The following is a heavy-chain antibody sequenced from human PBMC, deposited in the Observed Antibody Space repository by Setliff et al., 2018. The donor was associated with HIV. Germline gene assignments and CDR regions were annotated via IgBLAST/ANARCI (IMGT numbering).Heavy chain of an antibody. V-gene: IGHV4-4*07. CDR1: GGSISSYY. J-gene: IGHJ4*02. Sequence: SETLSLTCTVSGGSISSYYWSGIRQPAGKGLEWTGRIYTSGSTNYNPSLKSRVTISVDTSKNQFSLKLTSVTAADTAVYYWAKSPGFTGYGGSGWGQGTLVTVSS. CDR3: AKSPGFTGYGGSG. D-gene: IGHD5-12*01. CDR2: IYTSGST.